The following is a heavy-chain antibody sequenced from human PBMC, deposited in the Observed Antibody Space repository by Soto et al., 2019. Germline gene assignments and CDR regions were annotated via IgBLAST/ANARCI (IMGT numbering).Heavy chain of an antibody. CDR1: GGTFSSYA. CDR3: AGPPYLTKVDYYYVIYV. D-gene: IGHD1-1*01. J-gene: IGHJ6*02. Sequence: ASVKVSCKASGGTFSSYAISWVRQAPGQGLEWMGGIIPIFGTANYAQKFQGRVTITADESTSTAYMELSSLRSEDTAVYYCAGPPYLTKVDYYYVIYVRGQRTTVPVS. CDR2: IIPIFGTA. V-gene: IGHV1-69*13.